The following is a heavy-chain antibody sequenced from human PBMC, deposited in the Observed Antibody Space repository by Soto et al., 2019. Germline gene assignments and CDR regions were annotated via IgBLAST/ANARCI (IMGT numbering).Heavy chain of an antibody. CDR2: ISAYNGNT. CDR1: GYTFTSYG. V-gene: IGHV1-18*01. CDR3: ARASITMIVVVTADAFDI. D-gene: IGHD3-22*01. J-gene: IGHJ3*02. Sequence: ASVKVSCKASGYTFTSYGISWVLQAPGQGLEWMGWISAYNGNTNYAQKLQGRVTMTTDTSTSTAYMELRSLRSDDTAVYYCARASITMIVVVTADAFDIWGQGTMVTVSS.